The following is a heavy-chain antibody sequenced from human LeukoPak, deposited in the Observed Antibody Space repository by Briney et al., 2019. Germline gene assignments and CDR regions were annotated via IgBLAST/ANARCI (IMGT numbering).Heavy chain of an antibody. Sequence: GASVKVSCKASGYTFTSYGISWLRQAPGQGLEWMGWISAYNGNTNYAQKLQGRVTMTTDTSTSTAYMELRSLRSDDTAVYYCARDPDMSSGWYYFDYWGQGTLVTVSS. V-gene: IGHV1-18*01. J-gene: IGHJ4*02. CDR3: ARDPDMSSGWYYFDY. CDR1: GYTFTSYG. D-gene: IGHD6-19*01. CDR2: ISAYNGNT.